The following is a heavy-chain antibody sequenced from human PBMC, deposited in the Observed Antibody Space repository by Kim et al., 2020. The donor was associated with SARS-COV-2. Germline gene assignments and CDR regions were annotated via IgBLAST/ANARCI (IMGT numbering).Heavy chain of an antibody. CDR1: GFTFSNSG. Sequence: GGSLRLSCAASGFTFSNSGMHWVRQAPGKGLEWLALISYDGSNEYYAGSVKGRFTISRDNSKSTMYLQMNILKIEDTGVYYCAKDLRAGAIDYWGQGTLVTVSS. D-gene: IGHD3-10*01. CDR3: AKDLRAGAIDY. CDR2: ISYDGSNE. J-gene: IGHJ4*02. V-gene: IGHV3-30*18.